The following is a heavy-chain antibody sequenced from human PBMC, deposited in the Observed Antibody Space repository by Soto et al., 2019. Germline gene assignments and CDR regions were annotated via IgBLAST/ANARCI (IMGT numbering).Heavy chain of an antibody. J-gene: IGHJ6*02. CDR2: IWYDGSNK. CDR1: GFSLHHYG. CDR3: ARGGLRCSSTSCRNYYYYYYGMDV. V-gene: IGHV3-33*01. Sequence: SRRLFPASPGFSLHHYGIPVAHQAPGNFLEWVAVIWYDGSNKYYADSVKGRFTISRDNSKNTLYLQMNSLRAEDTAVYYCARGGLRCSSTSCRNYYYYYYGMDVWGQGT. D-gene: IGHD2-2*01.